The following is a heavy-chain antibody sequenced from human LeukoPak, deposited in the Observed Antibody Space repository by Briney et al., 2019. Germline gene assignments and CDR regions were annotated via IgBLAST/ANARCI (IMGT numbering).Heavy chain of an antibody. J-gene: IGHJ3*02. V-gene: IGHV3-64*01. CDR2: ISSNGGST. CDR1: GFTYSSYA. CDR3: VRGGDYTHDVFDI. D-gene: IGHD4-17*01. Sequence: GGSLRLSCAASGFTYSSYAMHWVRQAPGKGLEYVSAISSNGGSTYYANSVKGRFTISRDNSKNTLYLQMGSLGAEDMAVYYCVRGGDYTHDVFDIWGQGTMVTVSS.